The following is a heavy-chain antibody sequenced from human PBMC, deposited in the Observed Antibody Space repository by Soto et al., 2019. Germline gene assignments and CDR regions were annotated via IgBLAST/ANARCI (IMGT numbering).Heavy chain of an antibody. CDR1: SGSISSSNW. Sequence: QVQLQESGPGLVKPSGTLSLTCAVSSGSISSSNWWSWVRQPPGTGLEWMGEIYHSGSTNYNPSLTSRVTISVDKSKNQFSLKLSSVTAADTAVYYCARASGGYCSGGSCYSAPAFDYWGQGTLVTVSS. CDR3: ARASGGYCSGGSCYSAPAFDY. V-gene: IGHV4-4*02. J-gene: IGHJ4*02. D-gene: IGHD2-15*01. CDR2: IYHSGST.